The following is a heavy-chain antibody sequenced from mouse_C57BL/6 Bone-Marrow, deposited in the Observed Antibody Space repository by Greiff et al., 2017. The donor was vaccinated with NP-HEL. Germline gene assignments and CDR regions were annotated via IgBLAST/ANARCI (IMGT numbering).Heavy chain of an antibody. CDR1: GYTFTTYP. CDR3: ARDGYYGSSRYWYFDV. D-gene: IGHD1-1*01. V-gene: IGHV1-47*01. J-gene: IGHJ1*03. CDR2: FHPYNDDT. Sequence: QVQLKESGAELVKPGASVKMSCKASGYTFTTYPIEWMKQNHGKSLEWIGNFHPYNDDTKYNEKFKGKATLTVEKSSSTVYLELSRLTSDDSAVYYCARDGYYGSSRYWYFDVWGTGTTVTVSS.